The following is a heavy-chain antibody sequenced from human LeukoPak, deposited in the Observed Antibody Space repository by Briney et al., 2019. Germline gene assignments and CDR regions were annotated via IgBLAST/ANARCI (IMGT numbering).Heavy chain of an antibody. V-gene: IGHV1-18*01. CDR2: ISAYNGNT. CDR1: GYTFTSYG. Sequence: ASVRVSCKASGYTFTSYGISWVRQAPGQGLEWMGWISAYNGNTNYAQKLQGRVTMTTDTPTSTAYMELRSLRSDDTAVYYCARRDPILYWFDPWGQGTLVTVSP. CDR3: ARRDPILYWFDP. D-gene: IGHD2-21*01. J-gene: IGHJ5*02.